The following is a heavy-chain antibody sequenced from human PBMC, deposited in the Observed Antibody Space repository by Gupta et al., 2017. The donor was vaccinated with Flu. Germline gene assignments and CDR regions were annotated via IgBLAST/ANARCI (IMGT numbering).Heavy chain of an antibody. Sequence: GYTFNVYYLHWVRQAPGQGREWMGGINPNNGDANYAQKFQGRVTITRDTSIRTAYMELSRLRSDDTAVYYCARDKKGGSGWYVFDYWGQGALVTVSS. J-gene: IGHJ4*02. CDR2: INPNNGDA. CDR1: GYTFNVYY. D-gene: IGHD6-19*01. CDR3: ARDKKGGSGWYVFDY. V-gene: IGHV1-2*02.